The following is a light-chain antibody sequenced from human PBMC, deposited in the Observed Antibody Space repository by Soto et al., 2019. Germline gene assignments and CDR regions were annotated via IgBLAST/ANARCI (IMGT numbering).Light chain of an antibody. CDR2: EVT. Sequence: QSVLTQPAGGSGSPGQTITISCTGTSSDVGVYNFVSWYQQHPGKAPKLMIYEVTYRPSGVSNRFSGSKSGNTASLTISGLQAEDEADYYCSSYTTSSTYVFGTGTKGT. CDR3: SSYTTSSTYV. V-gene: IGLV2-14*01. CDR1: SSDVGVYNF. J-gene: IGLJ1*01.